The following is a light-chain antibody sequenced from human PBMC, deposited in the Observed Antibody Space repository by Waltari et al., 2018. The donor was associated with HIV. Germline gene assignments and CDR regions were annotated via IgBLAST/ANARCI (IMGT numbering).Light chain of an antibody. Sequence: DIQMTQPPSTLSASVGDRVTITCRASQSISNWLAWYQQKPGRAPKLLIYKASNLEGGVPSRFRGSGSGTEFTLTISSLQPDDFATYFCQQYNTYPYTFGQGPSWRS. V-gene: IGKV1-5*03. J-gene: IGKJ2*01. CDR1: QSISNW. CDR2: KAS. CDR3: QQYNTYPYT.